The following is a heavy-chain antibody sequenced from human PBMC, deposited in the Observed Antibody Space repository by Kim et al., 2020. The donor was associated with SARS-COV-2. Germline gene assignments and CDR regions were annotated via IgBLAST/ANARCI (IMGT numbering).Heavy chain of an antibody. Sequence: PSVQGHVTISADKSISTAYLQWSSLKASDTAMYYCATRGRIAAADAFDIWGQGTMVTVSS. D-gene: IGHD6-6*01. V-gene: IGHV5-10-1*01. CDR3: ATRGRIAAADAFDI. J-gene: IGHJ3*02.